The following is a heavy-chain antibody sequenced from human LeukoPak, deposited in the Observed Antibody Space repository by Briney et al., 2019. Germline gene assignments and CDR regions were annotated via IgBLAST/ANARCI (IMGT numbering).Heavy chain of an antibody. Sequence: PGGSLRLSCAASGFTFDDYAMHWVRQAPGKGLEWVSGITWNSGCIGYADSVKGRFTISRDNAKNSLYLQMNSLRAEDTALYYCAKGSSGSGWSSFDYWGQGTLVTVSS. J-gene: IGHJ4*02. D-gene: IGHD6-19*01. CDR3: AKGSSGSGWSSFDY. CDR1: GFTFDDYA. CDR2: ITWNSGCI. V-gene: IGHV3-9*01.